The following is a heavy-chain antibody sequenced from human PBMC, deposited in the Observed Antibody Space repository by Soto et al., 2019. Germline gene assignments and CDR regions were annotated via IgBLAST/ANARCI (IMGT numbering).Heavy chain of an antibody. CDR1: GFTFSSYG. CDR2: ISYDGSNK. D-gene: IGHD6-13*01. CDR3: AKDMDSSSWYGRGFDY. V-gene: IGHV3-30*18. Sequence: GGSLRLSCAASGFTFSSYGMHWVRQAPGKGLEWVAVISYDGSNKYYADSVKGRFTISRDNSKNTLYLQMNSLRAEDTAVYYCAKDMDSSSWYGRGFDYWGQGTLVTVSS. J-gene: IGHJ4*02.